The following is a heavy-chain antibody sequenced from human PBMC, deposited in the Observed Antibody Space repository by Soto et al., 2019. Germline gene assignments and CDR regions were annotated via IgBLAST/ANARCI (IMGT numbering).Heavy chain of an antibody. V-gene: IGHV1-18*01. Sequence: QVQLVQSGAEVKKPGASVKVYCKASGYTFTSYGISWVRQAPGQGLEWMGWISAYNGNTNYAQKLQVIVTMTTDTPTSTAYMELRSLRSDDTAVYYCASADVATIYYYCMEGWGQGHTGTVS. CDR2: ISAYNGNT. CDR3: ASADVATIYYYCMEG. D-gene: IGHD5-12*01. CDR1: GYTFTSYG. J-gene: IGHJ6*01.